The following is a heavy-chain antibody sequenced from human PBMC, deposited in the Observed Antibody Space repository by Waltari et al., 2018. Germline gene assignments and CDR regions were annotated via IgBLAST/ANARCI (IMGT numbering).Heavy chain of an antibody. J-gene: IGHJ4*02. CDR1: GFTFSSYS. CDR3: ARDGQWLVY. V-gene: IGHV3-21*01. Sequence: EVQLVESGGGLVKPGGSLRLSCAASGFTFSSYSMNWVRQAPGKGLEWVSSISSSSSYIYYADSAKGRFTISRDNAKNSLYLQMNSLRAEDTAVYYCARDGQWLVYWGQGTLVTVSS. CDR2: ISSSSSYI. D-gene: IGHD6-19*01.